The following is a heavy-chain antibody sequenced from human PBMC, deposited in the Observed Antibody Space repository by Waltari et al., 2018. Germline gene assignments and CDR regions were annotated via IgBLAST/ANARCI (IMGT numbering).Heavy chain of an antibody. J-gene: IGHJ4*02. CDR2: IYYSGST. Sequence: QVQLQESGPGLVRPSETLSLTCTVSGGSISSYYWRWIRQPPGKGLEWIGYIYYSGSTNYNPSLKSRVTISVDTSKNQFSLKLSSVTAADTAVYYCARELGRDGYNYYFDYWGQGTLVTVSS. D-gene: IGHD5-12*01. CDR1: GGSISSYY. CDR3: ARELGRDGYNYYFDY. V-gene: IGHV4-59*01.